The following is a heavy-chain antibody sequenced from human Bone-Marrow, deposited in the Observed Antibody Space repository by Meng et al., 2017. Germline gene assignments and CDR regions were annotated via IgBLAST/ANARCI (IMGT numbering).Heavy chain of an antibody. J-gene: IGHJ4*02. D-gene: IGHD3-16*01. V-gene: IGHV1-69*05. Sequence: SVKVSCKASGYTFTSYDINWVRQATGQGLEWMGGIIPIFGTANYAQKFQGRVTITTDESTSTAYMELSSLRSEDTAVYYCARNDDYVWGSYGFDYWGQG. CDR2: IIPIFGTA. CDR3: ARNDDYVWGSYGFDY. CDR1: GYTFTSYD.